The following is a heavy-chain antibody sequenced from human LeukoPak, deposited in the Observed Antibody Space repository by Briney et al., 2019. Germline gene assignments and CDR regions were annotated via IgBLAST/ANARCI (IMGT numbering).Heavy chain of an antibody. CDR2: ISSSSSYI. J-gene: IGHJ4*02. CDR1: GFTFGSYS. CDR3: ASFGGSGWDFDY. V-gene: IGHV3-21*01. Sequence: GGSLRLSCAASGFTFGSYSMNWVRQAPGKGLEWVSSISSSSSYIYYADSVKGRFTISRDNAKNSLYLQMNSLRAEDTAVYHCASFGGSGWDFDYWGQGTLVTVSS. D-gene: IGHD6-19*01.